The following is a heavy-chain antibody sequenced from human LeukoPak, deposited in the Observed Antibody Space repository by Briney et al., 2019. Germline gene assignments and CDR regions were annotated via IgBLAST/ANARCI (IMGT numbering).Heavy chain of an antibody. V-gene: IGHV3-48*03. D-gene: IGHD2-2*01. J-gene: IGHJ4*02. CDR3: ARRLGYCSSTSCHAYYYFDY. CDR2: ISSSGSTI. CDR1: GFTFSSYE. Sequence: GGSLRLSCAASGFTFSSYEMNWVRQAPGKGLEWVSYISSSGSTIYYADSVKGRFTISRDNAKNSLYLQMNSLRAEDTAVYYCARRLGYCSSTSCHAYYYFDYWGQGTLVTVSS.